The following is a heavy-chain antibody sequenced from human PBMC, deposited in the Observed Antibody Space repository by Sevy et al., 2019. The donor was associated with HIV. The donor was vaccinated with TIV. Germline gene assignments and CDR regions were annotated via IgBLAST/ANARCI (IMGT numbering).Heavy chain of an antibody. J-gene: IGHJ4*01. CDR2: ISYEGTET. CDR1: GFAFSTHA. CDR3: ARDGGYSVKWYPLY. Sequence: GGSLRLSCAASGFAFSTHAMHWVRQAPGKGLEWVAVISYEGTETFYAASVEGRFTISRDNSKNMLSLQINSLRPEDTGVYYCARDGGYSVKWYPLYWGHGTLVTVSS. D-gene: IGHD1-26*01. V-gene: IGHV3-30-3*01.